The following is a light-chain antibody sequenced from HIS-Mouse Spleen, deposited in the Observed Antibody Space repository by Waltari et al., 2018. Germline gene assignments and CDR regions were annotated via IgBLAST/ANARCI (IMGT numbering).Light chain of an antibody. Sequence: QSALTQPASVSGSPGQSITISCTGTSSDVGSYNLFSWYQQHPGKAPKLMIYEGSKPPSGVSNRVSGSKSGNTASLTISGLQAEDEADYYCCSYAGSSTYVFGTGTKVTVL. V-gene: IGLV2-23*01. CDR2: EGS. J-gene: IGLJ1*01. CDR1: SSDVGSYNL. CDR3: CSYAGSSTYV.